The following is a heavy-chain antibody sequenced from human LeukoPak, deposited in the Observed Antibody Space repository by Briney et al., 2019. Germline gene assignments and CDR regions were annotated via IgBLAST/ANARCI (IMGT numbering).Heavy chain of an antibody. CDR1: GGSISSGTYY. D-gene: IGHD5-24*01. J-gene: IGHJ4*02. V-gene: IGHV4-61*02. Sequence: SETLSLTCTVSGGSISSGTYYWSWIRQPAGKGLEWIGRFYTSGSTNYNPSLKSRVNISVDTSKNQFSLNLSSVTDADTAVYYCARGRDGYNFLNRGEYYYFDYWGQGTLVTVSS. CDR3: ARGRDGYNFLNRGEYYYFDY. CDR2: FYTSGST.